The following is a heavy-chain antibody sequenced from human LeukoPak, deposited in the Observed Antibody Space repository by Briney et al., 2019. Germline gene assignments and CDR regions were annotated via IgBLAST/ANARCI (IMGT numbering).Heavy chain of an antibody. CDR2: ISQDGSEK. CDR3: AREPTYEGLIY. CDR1: GLIFSAYW. J-gene: IGHJ4*02. Sequence: GGSPRLSCAASGLIFSAYWMNWVRQAPGKGLEWVATISQDGSEKYYVDSVKGRFTISRDNAKNSLYLQMNSLRAEDTAVYFCAREPTYEGLIYWGQGTLVTVSS. D-gene: IGHD5-12*01. V-gene: IGHV3-7*01.